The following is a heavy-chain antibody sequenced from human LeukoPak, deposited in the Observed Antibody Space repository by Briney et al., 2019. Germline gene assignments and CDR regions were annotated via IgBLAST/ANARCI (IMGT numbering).Heavy chain of an antibody. CDR1: GYTFTSSG. CDR3: ARGGPFPSSSSSREYYLDY. J-gene: IGHJ4*02. CDR2: ISAYNGNT. D-gene: IGHD6-6*01. V-gene: IGHV1-18*01. Sequence: ASVKVSCKASGYTFTSSGISWVRQAPGQGLEWMGWISAYNGNTNYAQKLQGRVTMTTDTSTSTAYMELRSLRSDDTAVYYCARGGPFPSSSSSREYYLDYWGQGTLVTVSS.